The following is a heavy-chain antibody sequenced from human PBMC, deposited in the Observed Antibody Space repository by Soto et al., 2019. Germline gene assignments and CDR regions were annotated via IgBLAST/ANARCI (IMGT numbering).Heavy chain of an antibody. V-gene: IGHV3-30*18. Sequence: LRLSCAASGFTFNTYGMHWVRQAPGKGLEWVAVIAYDGSDKYYADSVKGRFSISRDNSKNTLYLQMNSLRAEDMAVYYCAKVTGYCTSASCRRDYYYYGMDVWRQGTTVTVSS. D-gene: IGHD2-2*01. CDR1: GFTFNTYG. CDR3: AKVTGYCTSASCRRDYYYYGMDV. J-gene: IGHJ6*02. CDR2: IAYDGSDK.